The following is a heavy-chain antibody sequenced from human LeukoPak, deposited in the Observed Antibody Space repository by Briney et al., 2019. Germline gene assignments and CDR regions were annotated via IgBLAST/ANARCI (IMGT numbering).Heavy chain of an antibody. D-gene: IGHD3-16*02. CDR3: AKVVDAWGVRLGELSL. CDR1: GFTFSRYA. Sequence: GGSLRLSCAASGFTFSRYAMSWVRQAPGKGLEWVSAISGSGGSTYYADSVKGRFTISRDNSKNTLYLQMNSLRAEDTAVYYCAKVVDAWGVRLGELSLWGQGTLVTVSS. CDR2: ISGSGGST. J-gene: IGHJ4*02. V-gene: IGHV3-23*01.